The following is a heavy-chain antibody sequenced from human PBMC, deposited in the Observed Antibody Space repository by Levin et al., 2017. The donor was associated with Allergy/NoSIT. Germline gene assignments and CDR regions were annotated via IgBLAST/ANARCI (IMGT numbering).Heavy chain of an antibody. CDR1: GGSFSGYY. D-gene: IGHD4-17*01. V-gene: IGHV4-34*01. Sequence: GSLRLSCAVYGGSFSGYYWSWIRQPPGKGLEWIGEINHSGSTNYNPSLKSRVTISVDTSKNQFSLKLSSVTAADTAVYYCARHDYGDSTHHDAFDIWGQGTMVTVSS. CDR3: ARHDYGDSTHHDAFDI. CDR2: INHSGST. J-gene: IGHJ3*02.